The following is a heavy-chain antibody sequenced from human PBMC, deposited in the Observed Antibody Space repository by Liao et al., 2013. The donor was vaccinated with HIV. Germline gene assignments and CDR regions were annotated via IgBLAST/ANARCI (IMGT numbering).Heavy chain of an antibody. CDR1: GGSISSSSYY. J-gene: IGHJ6*03. Sequence: QLQLQESGPGLVKPSETLSLTCTVSGGSISSSSYYWGWIRQPPGKGLEWIGSIYYSGSTYYNPSLKSRVTISVDTSKNQFSLKLSSVTAADTAVYYCAISRGYYYYYMDVWGKGTTVTVSS. CDR3: AISRGYYYYYMDV. D-gene: IGHD2/OR15-2a*01. V-gene: IGHV4-39*07. CDR2: IYYSGST.